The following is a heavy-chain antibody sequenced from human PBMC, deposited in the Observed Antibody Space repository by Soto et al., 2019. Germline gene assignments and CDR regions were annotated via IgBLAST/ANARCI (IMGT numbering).Heavy chain of an antibody. D-gene: IGHD4-17*01. CDR1: GLTFRNDW. J-gene: IGHJ4*02. Sequence: EMQLVESGGGLVQPGGSLRLSCAGSGLTFRNDWLSWVRQAPGKGREWGANINQDGSERYYVDSGRGRFTISRDNVENSLYLQLNSLRPEDTAVYYCAVYGYGVSAAAYWGQGTLVTVSS. V-gene: IGHV3-7*03. CDR2: INQDGSER. CDR3: AVYGYGVSAAAY.